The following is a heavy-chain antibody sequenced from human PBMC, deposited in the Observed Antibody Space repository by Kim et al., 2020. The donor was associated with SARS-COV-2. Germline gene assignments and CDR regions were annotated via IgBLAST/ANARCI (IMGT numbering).Heavy chain of an antibody. V-gene: IGHV4-39*01. D-gene: IGHD2-8*01. CDR3: ARHMYEFNWFDP. CDR1: GGSISSSSYY. Sequence: SETLSLTCTVSGGSISSSSYYWGWIRQPPGKGLEWIGSIYYSGSTYYNPSLKSRVTISVDTSKNQFSLKLSSVTAADTAVYYCARHMYEFNWFDPWGQGTLVTVSS. CDR2: IYYSGST. J-gene: IGHJ5*02.